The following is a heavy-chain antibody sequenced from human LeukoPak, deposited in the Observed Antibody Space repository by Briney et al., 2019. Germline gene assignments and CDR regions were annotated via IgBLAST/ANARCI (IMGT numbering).Heavy chain of an antibody. Sequence: GGSLRLSCAASGFTFSSFSMNWVRQAPGKGLEWVSTLSPSGAATYYADSVKGRFTISRDNSQNTLYLQMNSLRAEDTAVYYCARALGVEMATIDYFDYWGQGTLVTVSS. V-gene: IGHV3-23*01. D-gene: IGHD5-24*01. CDR3: ARALGVEMATIDYFDY. CDR1: GFTFSSFS. CDR2: LSPSGAAT. J-gene: IGHJ4*02.